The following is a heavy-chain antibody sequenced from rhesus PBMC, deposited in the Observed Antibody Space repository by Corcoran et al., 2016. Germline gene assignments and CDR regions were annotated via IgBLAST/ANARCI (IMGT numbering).Heavy chain of an antibody. J-gene: IGHJ4*01. Sequence: QVQLQESGPGLVKPSETLSLTCAVSGGSISSGYDWSWIRQPPGKGLEWIGYIYGSSGSTNNNPSLKNRVTISKDTSKNQFSLKLSSVTAADTAVYYCARERGDYYAYYFDYWGQGVLVTVSS. CDR1: GGSISSGYD. CDR3: ARERGDYYAYYFDY. V-gene: IGHV4S7*01. CDR2: IYGSSGST. D-gene: IGHD3-34*01.